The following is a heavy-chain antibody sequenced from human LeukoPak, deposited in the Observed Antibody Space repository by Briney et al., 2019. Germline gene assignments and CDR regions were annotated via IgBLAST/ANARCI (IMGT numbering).Heavy chain of an antibody. D-gene: IGHD1-26*01. Sequence: GGSLRLSCAASGFTFSSYNMNWVRQAPGKGLEWVSYISSSSSTIYYADSVKGRFTISRDNAKNSLYLQMNSLRAEDTAVYYCARDGGSGSYYEDYFDYWGQGTLVTVSS. J-gene: IGHJ4*02. V-gene: IGHV3-48*04. CDR3: ARDGGSGSYYEDYFDY. CDR2: ISSSSSTI. CDR1: GFTFSSYN.